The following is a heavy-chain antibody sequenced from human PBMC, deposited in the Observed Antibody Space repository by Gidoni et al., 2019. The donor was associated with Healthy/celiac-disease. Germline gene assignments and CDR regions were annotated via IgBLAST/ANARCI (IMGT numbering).Heavy chain of an antibody. CDR1: GSSISSSYY. D-gene: IGHD4-17*01. J-gene: IGHJ5*02. CDR3: ARDLRQTVTTITAPFDP. Sequence: QVQLQESGPGLVKPSATLSLTCALSGSSISSSYYWGWIRQPPGKGLEWIGSIYPSGSTSYNPALKRRGTRSVDTSKNQFSLKLSSVTAADTAVYYCARDLRQTVTTITAPFDPWGQGTLVTVSS. V-gene: IGHV4-38-2*02. CDR2: IYPSGST.